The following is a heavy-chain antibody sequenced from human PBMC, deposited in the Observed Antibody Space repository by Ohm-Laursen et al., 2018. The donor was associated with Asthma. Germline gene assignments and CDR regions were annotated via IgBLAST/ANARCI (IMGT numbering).Heavy chain of an antibody. Sequence: SETLSLTCTVSGGSIGSDDYYWGWIRQPPGKGLEWIGYIYYSGSTYYNPSLKSRVTISVDTSKNQFSLKLSSVTAADTAVYYCARWPIAVAGFDYWGQGTLVTVSS. D-gene: IGHD6-19*01. CDR2: IYYSGST. CDR1: GGSIGSDDYY. CDR3: ARWPIAVAGFDY. J-gene: IGHJ4*02. V-gene: IGHV4-30-4*01.